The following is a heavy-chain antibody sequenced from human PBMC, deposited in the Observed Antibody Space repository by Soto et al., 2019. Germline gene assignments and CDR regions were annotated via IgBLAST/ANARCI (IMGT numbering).Heavy chain of an antibody. CDR3: ARDQAHLGYVVTDY. Sequence: GGSLRLSCAASGFTFSIYSMNWVRQAPGKGLEWVSSISSSSSYIYYADSVKGRFTISRDNAKNSLYLQMNSLRAEDTAVYYCARDQAHLGYVVTDYWGQGTLVTVSS. V-gene: IGHV3-21*01. D-gene: IGHD3-16*01. CDR2: ISSSSSYI. J-gene: IGHJ4*02. CDR1: GFTFSIYS.